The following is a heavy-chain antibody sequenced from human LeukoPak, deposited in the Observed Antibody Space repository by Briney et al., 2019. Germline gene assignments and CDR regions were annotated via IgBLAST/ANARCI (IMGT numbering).Heavy chain of an antibody. Sequence: PSETLSLTCTVSGDSISNYYWTWIRQPTGKGLEWIGEINHSGSTNYNPSLKSRVTISVDTSKNQFSLKLSSVTAADTAVYYCARGIREVRGVIITNYMDVWGKGTTVTVSS. CDR1: GDSISNYY. D-gene: IGHD3-10*01. CDR3: ARGIREVRGVIITNYMDV. CDR2: INHSGST. V-gene: IGHV4-34*01. J-gene: IGHJ6*03.